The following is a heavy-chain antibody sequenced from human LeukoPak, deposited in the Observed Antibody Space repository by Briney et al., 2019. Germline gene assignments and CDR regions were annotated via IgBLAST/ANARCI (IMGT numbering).Heavy chain of an antibody. CDR1: GFTFSSYW. Sequence: GGSLRLSCAASGFTFSSYWMHWVRQAPGKGLVWVSRINSDGSSITYADSAKGRFTISRDDAKNTLYLQMNSLRVEDTAVYYCAREGRVSGYDFDCWGQGTLVTVSS. CDR3: AREGRVSGYDFDC. CDR2: INSDGSSI. D-gene: IGHD5-12*01. V-gene: IGHV3-74*03. J-gene: IGHJ4*02.